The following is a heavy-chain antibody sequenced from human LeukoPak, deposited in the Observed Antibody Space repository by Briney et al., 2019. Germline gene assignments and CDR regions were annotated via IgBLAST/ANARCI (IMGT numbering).Heavy chain of an antibody. CDR2: SSHGGYNT. V-gene: IGHV3-23*01. D-gene: IGHD3-3*01. CDR1: GFTFSSYA. Sequence: GGSLRLSCAASGFTFSSYAMSWVRQAPGKGLEWVSASSHGGYNTYYADAVRGRFTISRDNSKNTLYLQMNSLRADDTAVYYCAKDQSPQRYDFWSGPDYWGQGTLVTVSS. CDR3: AKDQSPQRYDFWSGPDY. J-gene: IGHJ4*02.